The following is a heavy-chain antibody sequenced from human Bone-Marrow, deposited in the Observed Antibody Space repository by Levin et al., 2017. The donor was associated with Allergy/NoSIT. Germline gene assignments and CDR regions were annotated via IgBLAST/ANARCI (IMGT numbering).Heavy chain of an antibody. CDR1: GFTFKTYA. V-gene: IGHV3-23*01. J-gene: IGHJ3*02. Sequence: PGGSLRLSCAASGFTFKTYAMNWVRQAPGKGLEWVSSITAGDASTHYTDSVKGRLTVSRDNSKNTLYLQMNSLRAEDTALYYCAKVRRGLDAFEIWGQGTMVTVSS. CDR3: AKVRRGLDAFEI. CDR2: ITAGDAST. D-gene: IGHD3/OR15-3a*01.